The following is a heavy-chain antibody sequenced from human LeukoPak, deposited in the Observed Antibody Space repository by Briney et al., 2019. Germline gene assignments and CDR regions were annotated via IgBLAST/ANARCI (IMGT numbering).Heavy chain of an antibody. CDR3: ARQRTNDWDAFDI. CDR1: GYSFTSYW. D-gene: IGHD1-1*01. V-gene: IGHV5-51*01. CDR2: IYPGDSDT. J-gene: IGHJ4*02. Sequence: GESLKISCKGSGYSFTSYWVGWVRQMPGKGLECMGIIYPGDSDTRYSPSFQGQVTISADKSISTAYLRWSSLKASDTAMYYCARQRTNDWDAFDIWGQGTLVTVSS.